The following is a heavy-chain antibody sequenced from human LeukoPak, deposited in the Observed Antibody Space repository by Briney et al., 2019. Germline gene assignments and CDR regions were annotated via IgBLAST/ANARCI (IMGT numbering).Heavy chain of an antibody. V-gene: IGHV3-53*01. CDR3: ARDGRSGDFDY. Sequence: GGSLRLSCAASGFTVSSNYMSWVRQAPGKGPEWVSVIYSGGSTYYADSVKGRFTISRDNSKNTLYLQMNSLRAEDTAVYYCARDGRSGDFDYWGQGTLVTVSP. CDR1: GFTVSSNY. CDR2: IYSGGST. J-gene: IGHJ4*02. D-gene: IGHD1-1*01.